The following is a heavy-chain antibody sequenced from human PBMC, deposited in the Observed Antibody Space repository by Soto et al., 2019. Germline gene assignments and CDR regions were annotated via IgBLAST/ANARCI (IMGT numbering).Heavy chain of an antibody. D-gene: IGHD3-3*01. J-gene: IGHJ6*02. CDR1: GLTSGPYG. Sequence: GGSLRLSCAASGLTSGPYGMTWVRQAPGRGLEWVSTISGSGFSTHYAESVQGRFTISRDNSKNTMYLQMNSLKTEDTAVYYCTTDWVGANFWSGYLFYGMDVWGQGTTVTVSS. V-gene: IGHV3-23*01. CDR2: ISGSGFST. CDR3: TTDWVGANFWSGYLFYGMDV.